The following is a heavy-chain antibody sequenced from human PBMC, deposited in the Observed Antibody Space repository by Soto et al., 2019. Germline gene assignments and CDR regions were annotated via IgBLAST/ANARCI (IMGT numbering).Heavy chain of an antibody. CDR2: IYYSGST. V-gene: IGHV4-30-4*01. CDR1: GGNIGSGDYY. Sequence: SETLSLTCTVSGGNIGSGDYYWSWIRQPPGKGLEWIGYIYYSGSTYYNPSLKSRVTISVDTSKNQFSLKLSSVTAADTAVYYCASSYYYGSGSHDFDYWGQGTLVTVSS. D-gene: IGHD3-10*01. CDR3: ASSYYYGSGSHDFDY. J-gene: IGHJ4*02.